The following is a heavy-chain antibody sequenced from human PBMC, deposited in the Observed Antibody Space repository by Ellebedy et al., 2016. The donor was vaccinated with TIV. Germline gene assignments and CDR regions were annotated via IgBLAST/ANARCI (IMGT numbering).Heavy chain of an antibody. CDR2: ISYDGSNK. V-gene: IGHV3-30*12. J-gene: IGHJ4*02. Sequence: GESLKISCAASGFTFNNYGMHWVRQAPGKGLDWVAVISYDGSNKYYADSVKGRFTISRDNSKNTLYLQMNSLRAEDTAVYYCAKDRYYGSGSYSDYWGQGTLVTVSS. D-gene: IGHD3-10*01. CDR3: AKDRYYGSGSYSDY. CDR1: GFTFNNYG.